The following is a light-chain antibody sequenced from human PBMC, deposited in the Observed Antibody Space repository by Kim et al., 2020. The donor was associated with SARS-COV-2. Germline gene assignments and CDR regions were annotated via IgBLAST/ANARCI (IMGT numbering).Light chain of an antibody. CDR1: SGSIARNY. V-gene: IGLV6-57*03. Sequence: KSVTITCTRGSGSIARNYVQWYQQRPGSAPTTVIYEDNQRPSGVPDRFSGSIDSSSNSASLTISGLKTEDEADYYCQSYDSSNHVVFGGGTKLTVL. CDR2: EDN. CDR3: QSYDSSNHVV. J-gene: IGLJ2*01.